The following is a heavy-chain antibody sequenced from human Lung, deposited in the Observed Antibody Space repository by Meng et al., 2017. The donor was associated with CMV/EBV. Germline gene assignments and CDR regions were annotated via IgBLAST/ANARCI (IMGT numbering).Heavy chain of an antibody. Sequence: GGSLRPSCAASGFTFSSYAMHWVRQAPGKGLEWVAVISYDGSNKYYADSVKGRFTISRDNSKNTLYLQMNSLRAEDTAVYYCARELRFLEWLLPTSYYYYGMDVWGQGTTVTVSS. CDR1: GFTFSSYA. CDR2: ISYDGSNK. V-gene: IGHV3-30-3*01. D-gene: IGHD3-3*01. CDR3: ARELRFLEWLLPTSYYYYGMDV. J-gene: IGHJ6*02.